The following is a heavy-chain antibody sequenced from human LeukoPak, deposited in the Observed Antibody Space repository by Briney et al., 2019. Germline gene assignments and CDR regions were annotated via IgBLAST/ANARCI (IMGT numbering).Heavy chain of an antibody. CDR3: TTDSLITMVRGVIRTDY. Sequence: GGSLRLSCAASGFTFSSYGMYWVRQAPGKGLEWVGRIKSKTDGGTTDYAAPVKGRFTISRDDSKNTLYLQMNSLKTEDTAVYYCTTDSLITMVRGVIRTDYWGQGTLVTVSS. J-gene: IGHJ4*02. V-gene: IGHV3-15*01. D-gene: IGHD3-10*01. CDR2: IKSKTDGGTT. CDR1: GFTFSSYG.